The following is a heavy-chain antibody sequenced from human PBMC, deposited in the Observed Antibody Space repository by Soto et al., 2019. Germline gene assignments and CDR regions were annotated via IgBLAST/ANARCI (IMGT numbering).Heavy chain of an antibody. D-gene: IGHD3-10*01. V-gene: IGHV4-39*01. CDR3: ARHFWNYGSGKGGMDV. CDR1: GGSISSSSYY. J-gene: IGHJ6*02. CDR2: IYYRGST. Sequence: QLQLQESGPGLVKPSETLSLTCTVSGGSISSSSYYWGWIRQPPGKGLEWIGSIYYRGSTYYNPSLKSRVTISVDTSKNQFSLKLSSVTAADTAVYYCARHFWNYGSGKGGMDVWGQGTTVTVSS.